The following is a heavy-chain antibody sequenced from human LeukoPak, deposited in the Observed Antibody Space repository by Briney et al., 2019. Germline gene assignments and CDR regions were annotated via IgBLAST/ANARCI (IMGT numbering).Heavy chain of an antibody. CDR1: GGSFSGYY. J-gene: IGHJ5*02. D-gene: IGHD3-10*01. V-gene: IGHV4-34*01. CDR2: INHSGST. Sequence: SETLSLTCAVYGGSFSGYYWSWIRQPPGKGLEWIGEINHSGSTNYNPSLKSRVTISVDTSKNQFSLKLSSVTAADTAVYYCARQVSRPKYYYGSGSYYWFDPWGQGTLVTVSS. CDR3: ARQVSRPKYYYGSGSYYWFDP.